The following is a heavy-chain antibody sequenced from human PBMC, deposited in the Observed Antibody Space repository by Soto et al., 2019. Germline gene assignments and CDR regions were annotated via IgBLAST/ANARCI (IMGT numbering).Heavy chain of an antibody. J-gene: IGHJ5*02. Sequence: PSETLSLTCTVSGGSISSYYWSWIRQPPGKGLEWIGYIYYSGSTNYNPSLKSRVTISVDTSKNQFSLKLSSVTAADTAVYYCARTPEVTMVRGVIFWFDPWGQGTLVTVSS. CDR3: ARTPEVTMVRGVIFWFDP. V-gene: IGHV4-59*08. CDR1: GGSISSYY. CDR2: IYYSGST. D-gene: IGHD3-10*01.